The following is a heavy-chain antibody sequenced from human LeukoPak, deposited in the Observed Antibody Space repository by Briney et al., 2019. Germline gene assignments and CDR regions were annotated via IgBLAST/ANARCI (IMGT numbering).Heavy chain of an antibody. D-gene: IGHD2-2*01. CDR1: GYTFTSYY. Sequence: ASVKVSCKASGYTFTSYYMHWVRQAPGQGLEWMGIINHSGGSTSYAQKFQGRVTMTRDTSTSTVYMELSSLRSEDTAVYYCARDRVGVVVPAAMPIDWGQGTLFTVSS. CDR3: ARDRVGVVVPAAMPID. J-gene: IGHJ4*02. CDR2: INHSGGST. V-gene: IGHV1-46*01.